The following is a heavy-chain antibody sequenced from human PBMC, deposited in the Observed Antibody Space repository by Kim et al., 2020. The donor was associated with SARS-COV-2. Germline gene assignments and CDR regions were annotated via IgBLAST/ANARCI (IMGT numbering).Heavy chain of an antibody. J-gene: IGHJ4*02. V-gene: IGHV4-31*03. CDR3: ARGRITIFGVVTVFDY. Sequence: SETLSLTCTVSGGSISSGGYYWSWIRQHPGKGLEWIGYIYYSGSTYYNPSLKSRVTISVDTSKNQFSLKLSSVTAADTAVYYCARGRITIFGVVTVFDYWGQGTLVTVSS. CDR2: IYYSGST. CDR1: GGSISSGGYY. D-gene: IGHD3-3*01.